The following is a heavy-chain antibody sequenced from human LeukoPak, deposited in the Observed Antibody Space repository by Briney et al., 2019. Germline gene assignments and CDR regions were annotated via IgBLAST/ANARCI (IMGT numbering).Heavy chain of an antibody. CDR2: INSDGSST. CDR3: ARDFKYSGYELDY. V-gene: IGHV3-74*01. D-gene: IGHD5-12*01. CDR1: GFTFSSYW. Sequence: PGGSLRLSCAASGFTFSSYWMHWVRQAPGKGLVWVSRINSDGSSTSYADSVKGRITISRDNAKNTLYLQMNSLRAEDTAVYYCARDFKYSGYELDYWGQGTLVTVSS. J-gene: IGHJ4*02.